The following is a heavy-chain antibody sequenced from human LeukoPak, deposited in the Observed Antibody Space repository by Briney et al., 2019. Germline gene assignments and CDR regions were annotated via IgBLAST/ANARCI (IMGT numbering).Heavy chain of an antibody. V-gene: IGHV3-30*04. CDR1: GFTFSSYA. D-gene: IGHD1-26*01. J-gene: IGHJ4*02. Sequence: PGGSLRLSCAASGFTFSSYAMHWVRQAPGKGLEWVAVISYDGSNKYYADSVKGRFTISRDNSKNTLYLQMNSLRAEDTAVYYCAISRTVGASPWDYWGQGTLVTVSS. CDR3: AISRTVGASPWDY. CDR2: ISYDGSNK.